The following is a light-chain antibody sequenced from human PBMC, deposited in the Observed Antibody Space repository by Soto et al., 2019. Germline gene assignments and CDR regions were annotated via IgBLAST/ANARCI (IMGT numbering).Light chain of an antibody. J-gene: IGLJ1*01. CDR1: NNL. CDR3: CAYVGARSYV. Sequence: QSALTQPASVSGSPGQSITISCTGTNNLVSWYQQHPGKAPKVVLYEGTKRPSGVSNRFSGSNSGSTASLTISGLRAEDEAHYFCCAYVGARSYVFGPGTKLTVL. V-gene: IGLV2-23*01. CDR2: EGT.